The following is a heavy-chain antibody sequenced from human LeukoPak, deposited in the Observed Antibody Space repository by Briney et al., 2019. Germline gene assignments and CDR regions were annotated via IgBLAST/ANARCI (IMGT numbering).Heavy chain of an antibody. CDR2: ISYDGNNE. Sequence: PGGPLRLSCAASGFTFNNYAVHWVRQAPGKGLEWVAVISYDGNNEYYADSVKGLFSISRDNSKNTLYLQMNSLRADDTALYHCARTLRGGDWYFDYWGQGTLVTVSS. D-gene: IGHD2-21*02. J-gene: IGHJ4*02. CDR1: GFTFNNYA. V-gene: IGHV3-30-3*01. CDR3: ARTLRGGDWYFDY.